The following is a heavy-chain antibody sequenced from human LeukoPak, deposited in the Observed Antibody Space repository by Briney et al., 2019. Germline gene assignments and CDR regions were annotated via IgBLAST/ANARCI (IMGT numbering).Heavy chain of an antibody. Sequence: GGSLRLSCAASGFTFSDYYMTWIRQAPGKGLEWVSYIGSGAGTISYADSVRGRFTISRDNAKNSLYLQMNSLRAEDTAVYYCARVRADYDFWSGYYGDYWGQGTLVTVSS. CDR1: GFTFSDYY. D-gene: IGHD3-3*01. CDR2: IGSGAGTI. V-gene: IGHV3-11*04. J-gene: IGHJ4*02. CDR3: ARVRADYDFWSGYYGDY.